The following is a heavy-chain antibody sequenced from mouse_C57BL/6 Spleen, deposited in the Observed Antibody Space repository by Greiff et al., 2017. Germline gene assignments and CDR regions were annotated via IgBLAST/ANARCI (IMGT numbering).Heavy chain of an antibody. CDR3: ERDYGSSHWYFDV. Sequence: QVQLQQPGADLVKPGASVKVSCKASGYTFPSYWMHWVKQRPGQGLEWIGRIHPSDSDINSNQKFKGKATLTVDKSSSTAYMQLSSLTSDESAVYYGERDYGSSHWYFDVWGTGTTVTVSS. V-gene: IGHV1-74*01. D-gene: IGHD1-1*01. J-gene: IGHJ1*03. CDR1: GYTFPSYW. CDR2: IHPSDSDI.